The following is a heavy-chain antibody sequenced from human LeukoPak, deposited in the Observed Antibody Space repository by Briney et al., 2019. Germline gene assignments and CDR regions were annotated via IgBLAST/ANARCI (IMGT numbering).Heavy chain of an antibody. J-gene: IGHJ4*02. CDR1: GYTFTSYG. D-gene: IGHD2-15*01. CDR3: ARGYCSGGSCYFPAYYFDY. Sequence: ASVKVSCKASGYTFTSYGISWVRQAPGQGLEWMGWISAYNGNTNYAQKLQGRVTMTTDTSTSTAYMELRSLRSGDTAVYYCARGYCSGGSCYFPAYYFDYWGQGTPVTVSS. V-gene: IGHV1-18*01. CDR2: ISAYNGNT.